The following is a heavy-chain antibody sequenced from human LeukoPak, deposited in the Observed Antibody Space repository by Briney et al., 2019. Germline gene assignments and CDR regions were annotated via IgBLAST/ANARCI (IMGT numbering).Heavy chain of an antibody. D-gene: IGHD3-22*01. CDR2: LYPGDSDT. V-gene: IGHV5-51*01. Sequence: KPGESLKTSWKGSGYRFTSYWIGWVRPMPGKGLGWVGILYPGDSDTRFSPSFQGPVTISDDKSISTNYLQWRNLKASDTAMYDWARLDDSSGYYYDWFDSWGQGTLVTVSS. J-gene: IGHJ5*01. CDR1: GYRFTSYW. CDR3: ARLDDSSGYYYDWFDS.